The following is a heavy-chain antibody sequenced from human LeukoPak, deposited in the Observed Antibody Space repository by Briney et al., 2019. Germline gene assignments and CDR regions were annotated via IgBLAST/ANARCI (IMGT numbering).Heavy chain of an antibody. CDR1: GGSFSGYY. CDR2: IYYSGST. Sequence: SETLSLTCAVYGGSFSGYYWSWIRQPPGKGLEWIGYIYYSGSTNYNPSLKSRVTISVDTSKNQFSLKLSSVTAADTAVYYCARVKRRYYYDSSGVFDYWGQGTLVTVSS. J-gene: IGHJ4*02. CDR3: ARVKRRYYYDSSGVFDY. D-gene: IGHD3-22*01. V-gene: IGHV4-59*01.